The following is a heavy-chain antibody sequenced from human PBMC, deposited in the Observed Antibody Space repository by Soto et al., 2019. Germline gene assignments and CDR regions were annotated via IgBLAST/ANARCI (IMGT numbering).Heavy chain of an antibody. J-gene: IGHJ6*02. D-gene: IGHD3-10*01. CDR2: LYYSGST. CDR3: ARESRGFSSSGGLDV. CDR1: GGSVNSDSYY. V-gene: IGHV4-61*01. Sequence: PSETLSLTCTVSGGSVNSDSYYWTWIRQPPGKRLEWIGSLYYSGSTNYNPSLKSRVTISVDTSKNQFSLKLSSVTAADTAVYFCARESRGFSSSGGLDVWGQGTTVTVSS.